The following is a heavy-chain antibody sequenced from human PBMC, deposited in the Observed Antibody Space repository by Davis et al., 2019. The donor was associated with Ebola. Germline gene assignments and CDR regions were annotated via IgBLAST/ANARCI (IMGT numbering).Heavy chain of an antibody. CDR2: ISGGYT. V-gene: IGHV3-21*05. CDR3: ARVYNWGFDF. D-gene: IGHD1-20*01. J-gene: IGHJ4*02. CDR1: GFSFTSYS. Sequence: GESLKISCAASGFSFTSYSMNWVRQAPGKGLEWVAYISGGYTYYAESVKGRFTISRDSAKDSLYLHMDSLRGDDTAVYYCARVYNWGFDFWGQGTLVTVSS.